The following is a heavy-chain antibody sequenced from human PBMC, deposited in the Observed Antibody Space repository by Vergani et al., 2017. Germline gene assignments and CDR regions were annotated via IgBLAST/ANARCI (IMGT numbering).Heavy chain of an antibody. D-gene: IGHD6-13*01. CDR2: IYYSGST. V-gene: IGHV4-59*01. J-gene: IGHJ4*02. CDR3: ARGGGIAADFDY. CDR1: GGSISSYY. Sequence: QVQLQESGPGLVKPSETLSLTCTVSGGSISSYYWSWIRQPPGKGLEWIGYIYYSGSTNYNPSLKSRVTISVDTSKNQFSLKLSSVTAADKAVYYCARGGGIAADFDYWGQGTLVTVSS.